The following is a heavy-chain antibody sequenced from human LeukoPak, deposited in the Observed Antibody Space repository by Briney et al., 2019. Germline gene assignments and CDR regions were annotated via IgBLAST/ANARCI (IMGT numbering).Heavy chain of an antibody. CDR1: GYTFTDYY. CDR3: ARDAGYCTGGSCCYFDH. CDR2: INLNSGGT. D-gene: IGHD2-15*01. J-gene: IGHJ4*03. V-gene: IGHV1-2*02. Sequence: ASVKVSCKASGYTFTDYYMHWVRQAPGQGLEWMGWINLNSGGTNFAQRFQGRVTMTRDTSISTAYMDLSRLISDDTAVYYCARDAGYCTGGSCCYFDHWGQGTLRTVSS.